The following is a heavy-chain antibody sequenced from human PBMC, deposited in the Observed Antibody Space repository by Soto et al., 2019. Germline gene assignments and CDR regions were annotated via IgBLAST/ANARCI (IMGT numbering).Heavy chain of an antibody. Sequence: SETLSLTCTVSGGSIGSYYWSWIRQPPGKGLEWIGYIYFSGSTNYNPSLKSRVTISVDTSKNQFSLKLSSVTAADTAVYYCAREGGNDSSGSHPVYWGQGTLVTVSS. V-gene: IGHV4-59*12. CDR2: IYFSGST. CDR1: GGSIGSYY. D-gene: IGHD3-22*01. J-gene: IGHJ4*02. CDR3: AREGGNDSSGSHPVY.